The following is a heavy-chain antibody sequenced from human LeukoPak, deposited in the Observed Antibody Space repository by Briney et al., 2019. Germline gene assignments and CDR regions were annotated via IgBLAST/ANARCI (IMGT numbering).Heavy chain of an antibody. CDR1: GGSISSSNW. J-gene: IGHJ4*02. Sequence: KPSGTLSLTCAVSGGSISSSNWWSWVRQPPGKGLEWIGEIYHSGSTNYNPSLKSRVTISVDKSKNQFSLKLSSVTAADTAVYYCARGIPKLPTYYDILTGFDYWGQGTLVTVSS. CDR2: IYHSGST. V-gene: IGHV4-4*02. CDR3: ARGIPKLPTYYDILTGFDY. D-gene: IGHD3-9*01.